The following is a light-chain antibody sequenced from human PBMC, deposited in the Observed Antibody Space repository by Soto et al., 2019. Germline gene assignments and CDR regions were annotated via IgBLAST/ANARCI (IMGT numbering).Light chain of an antibody. Sequence: IVLTQSPATLSLSPGERATLSCRASQSVSSSYLAWYQQKPGQAPRLLIYGASTRASGIPDRFSGSGSGTDFTLTISSLQPEDFATYFCQQSYSRPRTFGQGTKVDIK. V-gene: IGKV3D-7*01. CDR3: QQSYSRPRT. CDR1: QSVSSSY. J-gene: IGKJ1*01. CDR2: GAS.